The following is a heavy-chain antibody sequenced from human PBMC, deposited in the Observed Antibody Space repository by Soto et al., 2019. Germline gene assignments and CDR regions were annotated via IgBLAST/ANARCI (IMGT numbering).Heavy chain of an antibody. CDR2: ISGSGGST. V-gene: IGHV3-23*01. Sequence: GGSLRLSCAASGFTFSSYAMSWVRQAPGKGLEWVSAISGSGGSTYYADSVKGRFTISRDNSKNTLYLQMNSLRAEDTAVYYCARTYDILTGYYPWSYGMDVWGQGTTVTVSS. CDR3: ARTYDILTGYYPWSYGMDV. D-gene: IGHD3-9*01. CDR1: GFTFSSYA. J-gene: IGHJ6*02.